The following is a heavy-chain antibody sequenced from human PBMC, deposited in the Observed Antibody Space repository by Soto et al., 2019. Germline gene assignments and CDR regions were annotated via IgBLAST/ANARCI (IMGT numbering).Heavy chain of an antibody. CDR1: GGSVSSGSYY. CDR2: IYYSGST. D-gene: IGHD5-12*01. V-gene: IGHV4-61*01. CDR3: ARDYMGMATEDWFDP. J-gene: IGHJ5*02. Sequence: SETLSLTCTVSGGSVSSGSYYWSWIRQPPGKGLEWIGYIYYSGSTNYNPSLKSRVPISVDTSKNQFSLKLSSVTAADTAVYYCARDYMGMATEDWFDPWGQGTLVTVSS.